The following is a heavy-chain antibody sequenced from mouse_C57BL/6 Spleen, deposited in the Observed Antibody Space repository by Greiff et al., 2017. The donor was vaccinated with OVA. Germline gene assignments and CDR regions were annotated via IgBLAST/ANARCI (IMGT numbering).Heavy chain of an antibody. V-gene: IGHV1-5*01. J-gene: IGHJ2*01. CDR1: GYTFTSYW. CDR3: TTITTVARGYFDY. CDR2: IYPGNSDT. Sequence: VQLQQSGTVLARPGASVKMSCKTSGYTFTSYWMHWVKQRPGQGLEWIGAIYPGNSDTSYNQKFKGKAKLTAVTSASTAYMELSSLTNEDSAVYYCTTITTVARGYFDYWGQGTTLTVSS. D-gene: IGHD1-1*01.